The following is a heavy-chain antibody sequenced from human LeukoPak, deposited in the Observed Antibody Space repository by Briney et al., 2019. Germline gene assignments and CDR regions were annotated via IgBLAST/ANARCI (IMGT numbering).Heavy chain of an antibody. CDR1: GFTFSSYA. CDR3: AKERDIVVVPAAIFLFDP. J-gene: IGHJ5*02. V-gene: IGHV3-23*01. CDR2: ISGSGGST. Sequence: GGSLRLSCAASGFTFSSYAMSWVRQAPGKGLECVSAISGSGGSTYYADSVKGRFTISRDNSKNTLYLQMNSLRAEDTAVYYCAKERDIVVVPAAIFLFDPWGQGTLVTVSS. D-gene: IGHD2-2*01.